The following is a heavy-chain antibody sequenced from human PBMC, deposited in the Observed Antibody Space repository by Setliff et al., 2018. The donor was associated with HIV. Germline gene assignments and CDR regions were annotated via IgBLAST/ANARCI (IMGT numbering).Heavy chain of an antibody. CDR1: GGSISSYY. J-gene: IGHJ2*01. CDR3: ARQGAGIQVRYFDWPWDPWTLDFDI. V-gene: IGHV4-4*07. D-gene: IGHD3-9*01. Sequence: SETLSLTCTVSGGSISSYYWSWIRQPAGKRLEFIGRISAAGTINYNPSLRSRVTLSVDTSKNQFSLKMIAVTAADAAVYYCARQGAGIQVRYFDWPWDPWTLDFDIWGRGTLVTVS. CDR2: ISAAGTI.